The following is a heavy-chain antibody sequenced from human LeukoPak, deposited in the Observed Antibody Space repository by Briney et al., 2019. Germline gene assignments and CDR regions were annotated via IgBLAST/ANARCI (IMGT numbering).Heavy chain of an antibody. CDR1: GGTFSRYA. J-gene: IGHJ5*02. CDR2: INTNTGNP. CDR3: ARTDILTGYRPIGFDP. Sequence: ASVKVSCKASGGTFSRYAISWVRQAPGQGLEWMGWINTNTGNPTYAQGFTGRFVFSLDTSVSTAYLQISSLKAEDTAVYYCARTDILTGYRPIGFDPWGQGTLVTVSS. V-gene: IGHV7-4-1*02. D-gene: IGHD3-9*01.